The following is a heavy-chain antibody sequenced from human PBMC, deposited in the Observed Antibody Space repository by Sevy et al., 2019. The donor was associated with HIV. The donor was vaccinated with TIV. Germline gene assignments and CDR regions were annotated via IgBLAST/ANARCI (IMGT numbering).Heavy chain of an antibody. D-gene: IGHD1-26*01. Sequence: GGSLRLSCAASGFIFSNYAVHWVRQAPGKGLEWVAIISYDGINEDYAHSVKGRFTISRDNSKNMLYLQMNSLRAEDTAVYYCARDLPHLLPWELSRGSDYWGQGTLVTVSS. V-gene: IGHV3-30*04. CDR3: ARDLPHLLPWELSRGSDY. CDR1: GFIFSNYA. CDR2: ISYDGINE. J-gene: IGHJ4*02.